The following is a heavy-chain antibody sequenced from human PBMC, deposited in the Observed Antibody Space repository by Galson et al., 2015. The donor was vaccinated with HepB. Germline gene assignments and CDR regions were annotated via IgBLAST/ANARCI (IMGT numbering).Heavy chain of an antibody. Sequence: SLRLSCAASGFTFSSYWMSWVRQAPGKGLEWVANIKQDGSEKYYVDSVKGRFTISRDNAKNSLYLQMNSLRAEDTAVYYCARDGYRKVGAIHFDYWGQGTLVTVSS. CDR3: ARDGYRKVGAIHFDY. J-gene: IGHJ4*02. CDR1: GFTFSSYW. CDR2: IKQDGSEK. V-gene: IGHV3-7*01. D-gene: IGHD1-26*01.